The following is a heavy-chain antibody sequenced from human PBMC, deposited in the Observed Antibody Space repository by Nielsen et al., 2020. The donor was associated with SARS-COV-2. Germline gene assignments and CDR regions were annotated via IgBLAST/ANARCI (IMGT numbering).Heavy chain of an antibody. CDR3: AREMGGSSRHFDY. D-gene: IGHD6-13*01. CDR1: GFTFSSSW. CDR2: IGSDESIT. V-gene: IGHV3-74*01. J-gene: IGHJ4*02. Sequence: GESLKISCAASGFTFSSSWMHWVRQAPGKGLVWVSRIGSDESITNYVVSVKGRFTISRDNAKNTLYLQMNSLRAEDTAVYYCAREMGGSSRHFDYWGQGTLVTVSS.